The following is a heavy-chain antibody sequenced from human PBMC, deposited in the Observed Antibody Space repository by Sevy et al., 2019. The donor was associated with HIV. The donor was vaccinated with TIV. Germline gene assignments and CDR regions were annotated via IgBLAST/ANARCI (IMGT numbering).Heavy chain of an antibody. CDR1: GGSISGYY. V-gene: IGHV4-59*01. J-gene: IGHJ6*02. CDR2: IFYNRST. CDR3: ARAAPSYYYGVDV. Sequence: SETLSLTCTVSGGSISGYYWSWIRQPPGKGLEWSGYIFYNRSTNYNPSLKTRATISVDTSKNQFSLKLTSVTAADTAVYYCARAAPSYYYGVDVWGQGTTVTVSS.